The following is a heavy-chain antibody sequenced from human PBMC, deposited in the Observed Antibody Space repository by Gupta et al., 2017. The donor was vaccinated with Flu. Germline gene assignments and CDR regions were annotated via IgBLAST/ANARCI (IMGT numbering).Heavy chain of an antibody. D-gene: IGHD3-16*01. CDR3: ARGGGYWYFDL. CDR1: GFTFSSYS. V-gene: IGHV3-21*01. CDR2: ISSSSSSI. Sequence: EVQLVESGGGLVKPGGYLRLSCAASGFTFSSYSMNCVRPAPGKGLGWVSSISSSSSSIYYADSVKGRFTISRDNAKNSLYLQINSLSAEDTAVYYCARGGGYWYFDLWCRGTLVTVSS. J-gene: IGHJ2*01.